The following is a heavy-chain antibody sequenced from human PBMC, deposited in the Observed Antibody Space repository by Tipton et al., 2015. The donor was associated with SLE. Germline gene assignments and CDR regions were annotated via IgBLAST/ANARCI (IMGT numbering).Heavy chain of an antibody. Sequence: TLSLTCTVSGGSIRSGGYYLDWIRPPPEKGLGGIGHMYYSGTTYYNPSLEGRVIISVDTSKSQFSLNLTSVTAADTAVYYCARGYVSYYGLDVWGQGTTVTVSS. D-gene: IGHD3-16*01. CDR3: ARGYVSYYGLDV. V-gene: IGHV4-31*03. CDR1: GGSIRSGGYY. CDR2: MYYSGTT. J-gene: IGHJ6*02.